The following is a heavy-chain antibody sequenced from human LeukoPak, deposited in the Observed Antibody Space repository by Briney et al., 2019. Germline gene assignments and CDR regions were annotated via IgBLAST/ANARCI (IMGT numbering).Heavy chain of an antibody. V-gene: IGHV3-23*01. D-gene: IGHD5/OR15-5a*01. CDR1: GFTFSSYA. J-gene: IGHJ4*02. Sequence: GGSLRLSCAASGFTFSSYAMTWVRQAPGKGLEWVSGISGGNGATYYADSVKGRFTISTDNSKNTLYLQMNSLRVEDTAVYYCARGDGVYVYWGQGTLVTVSS. CDR3: ARGDGVYVY. CDR2: ISGGNGAT.